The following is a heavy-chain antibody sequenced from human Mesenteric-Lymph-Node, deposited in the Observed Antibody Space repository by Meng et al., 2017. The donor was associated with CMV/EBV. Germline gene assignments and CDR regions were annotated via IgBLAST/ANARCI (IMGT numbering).Heavy chain of an antibody. CDR3: TTEIDDSSGYYGLY. Sequence: GFTLTNAWMSWVRQAPGKRLEWVGRIKSKTDDETIDYAAPVEGRFTISRDDSKKTLYLQMNSLKSEDTAVYYCTTEIDDSSGYYGLYWGQGTLVTVSS. D-gene: IGHD3-22*01. V-gene: IGHV3-15*01. CDR2: IKSKTDDETI. CDR1: GFTLTNAW. J-gene: IGHJ4*02.